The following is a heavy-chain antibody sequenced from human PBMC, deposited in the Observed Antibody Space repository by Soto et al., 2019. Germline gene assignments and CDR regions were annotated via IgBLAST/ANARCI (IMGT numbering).Heavy chain of an antibody. D-gene: IGHD5-18*01. V-gene: IGHV4-59*01. CDR2: IHYSGTT. CDR1: GGSMRNYF. J-gene: IGHJ4*02. CDR3: ASELSGYRYGPGEVY. Sequence: SETLSLTCTVSGGSMRNYFLTWIRQPPGKGLEWIGYIHYSGTTSFFPSYNPSLRSRVTISEDTSKNQFSLKLLSVTTADTAVYFCASELSGYRYGPGEVYWGPGILVTVSS.